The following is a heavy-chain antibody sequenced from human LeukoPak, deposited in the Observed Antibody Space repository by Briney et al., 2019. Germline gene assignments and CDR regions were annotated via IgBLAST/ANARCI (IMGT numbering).Heavy chain of an antibody. CDR3: ARDKRDGYNYEFDY. CDR2: ISAYNGNT. J-gene: IGHJ4*02. V-gene: IGHV1-18*01. D-gene: IGHD5-24*01. CDR1: GYTFTSYG. Sequence: ASVKVSCKASGYTFTSYGISWVRQAPGQGLEWMGWISAYNGNTNHAQKLQGRVTMTTDTSTSTAYMELRSLRSDDTAVYYCARDKRDGYNYEFDYWGQGTLVTVSS.